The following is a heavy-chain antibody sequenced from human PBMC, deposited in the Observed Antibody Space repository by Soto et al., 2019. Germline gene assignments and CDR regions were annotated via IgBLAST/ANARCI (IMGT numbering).Heavy chain of an antibody. J-gene: IGHJ4*02. CDR2: ISVYNVNT. CDR1: GYTFTSYS. V-gene: IGHV1-18*01. CDR3: ARDGVAVTTGISGY. Sequence: QVQLVQSGAEVKKPGASVKVSCKASGYTFTSYSISWVRQAPGQGLAWMGWISVYNVNTKYAQDFQGRVTMTTDTSTNTAYMELRSLRSDDTAVYYCARDGVAVTTGISGYWGQGTLVTVSS. D-gene: IGHD4-4*01.